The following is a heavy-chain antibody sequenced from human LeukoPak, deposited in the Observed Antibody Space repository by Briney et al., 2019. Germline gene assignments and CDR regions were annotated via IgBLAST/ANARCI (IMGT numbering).Heavy chain of an antibody. Sequence: PGGSLRLSCAASRFTLSSYAMHWVRQAPGKGLEYVSAISSNGGSTYYANSVKGRFTISRDNSKNTLYLQMGSLRAEDMAVYYCARGLPYPDYWGQGTLVTVSS. CDR2: ISSNGGST. CDR3: ARGLPYPDY. V-gene: IGHV3-64*01. J-gene: IGHJ4*02. CDR1: RFTLSSYA.